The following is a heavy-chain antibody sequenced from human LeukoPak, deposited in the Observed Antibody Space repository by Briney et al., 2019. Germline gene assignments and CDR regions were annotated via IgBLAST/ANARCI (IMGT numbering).Heavy chain of an antibody. D-gene: IGHD4-17*01. Sequence: ASVKVSCKASGYTFTGYYMHWVRQAPGQGLEWMGWINPNSGGTNYAQKFQGRVTMTRDTSISTAYMELSRLRSDDTAVYYCAVAGRYGDYGMELDYWGQGTLVTVFS. CDR2: INPNSGGT. V-gene: IGHV1-2*02. J-gene: IGHJ4*02. CDR1: GYTFTGYY. CDR3: AVAGRYGDYGMELDY.